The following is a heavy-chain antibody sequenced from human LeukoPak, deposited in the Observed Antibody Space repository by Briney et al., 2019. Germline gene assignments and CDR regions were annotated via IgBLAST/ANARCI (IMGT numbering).Heavy chain of an antibody. CDR2: IYYSGST. CDR3: ARGGGGYSYGTKLVY. Sequence: SETLSLTCTVSGGSISSYYWSWIRQPPGKGLEWIGYIYYSGSTNYNPSLKSRVTISVDTSKNQFSLKLSSVTAADTAVYYCARGGGGYSYGTKLVYWGQGTLVTVSS. CDR1: GGSISSYY. V-gene: IGHV4-59*01. D-gene: IGHD5-18*01. J-gene: IGHJ4*02.